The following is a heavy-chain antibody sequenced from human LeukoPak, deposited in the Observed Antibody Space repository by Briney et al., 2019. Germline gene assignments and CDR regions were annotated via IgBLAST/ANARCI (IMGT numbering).Heavy chain of an antibody. D-gene: IGHD6-19*01. J-gene: IGHJ3*02. V-gene: IGHV4-59*08. CDR2: IYYSGST. CDR1: GGSISSYY. CDR3: ARHSGIAVADAFDI. Sequence: PSETLSLTCTVSGGSISSYYWSWIRQPPGKGLEWIGYIYYSGSTNYNPSLKSRVTISVDTSKNQFSLKLSSVTAADTAVYYCARHSGIAVADAFDIWGQGTMVTVSS.